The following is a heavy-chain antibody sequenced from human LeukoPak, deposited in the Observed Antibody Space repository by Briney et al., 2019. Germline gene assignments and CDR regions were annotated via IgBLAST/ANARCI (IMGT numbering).Heavy chain of an antibody. D-gene: IGHD3-10*01. J-gene: IGHJ4*02. V-gene: IGHV1-2*06. CDR2: TNPNTGGT. CDR3: ARGPNSGSCAIGY. CDR1: GYSFTDFY. Sequence: ASVKVSCKTSGYSFTDFYIHWVRQAPGQGLEWMGRTNPNTGGTSYAQKFQGRVTMTRDTSITTAYMALSRLTSDDTAVYYCARGPNSGSCAIGYWGQGTLVTVSS.